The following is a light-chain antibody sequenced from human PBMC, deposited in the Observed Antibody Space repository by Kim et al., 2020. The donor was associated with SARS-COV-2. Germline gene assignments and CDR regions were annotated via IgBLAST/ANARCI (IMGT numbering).Light chain of an antibody. Sequence: SASVGDRVTITCRASQGISNYLAWYQLQPGKAPKLLIYTASPLQSGVPSRFSGSGSGTDFTLTISSLQPDDVATYCCQQYNSAPYTFGQGTKLEI. CDR2: TAS. V-gene: IGKV1-27*01. J-gene: IGKJ2*01. CDR3: QQYNSAPYT. CDR1: QGISNY.